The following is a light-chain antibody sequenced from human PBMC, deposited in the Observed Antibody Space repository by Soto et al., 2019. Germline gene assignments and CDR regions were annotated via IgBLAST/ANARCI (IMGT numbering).Light chain of an antibody. V-gene: IGLV4-69*01. Sequence: QSVLTQSPSASASMGDSVKLTCTLRSGHSSYAIAWHQQQPEKGPRYLMKLNSDGSHSKGDGIPDRFSGSSSGAERYLIISSLQSEDQADYYCQTWGTGIHVFGTGTKLTV. CDR2: LNSDGSH. CDR3: QTWGTGIHV. J-gene: IGLJ1*01. CDR1: SGHSSYA.